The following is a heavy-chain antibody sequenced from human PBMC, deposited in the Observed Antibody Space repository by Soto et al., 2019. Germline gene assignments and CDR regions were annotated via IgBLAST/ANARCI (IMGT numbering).Heavy chain of an antibody. J-gene: IGHJ6*02. V-gene: IGHV4-38-2*01. CDR3: ARSFIVGGSIYYYYGMDV. D-gene: IGHD1-26*01. Sequence: SETLSLTCAVAGYSISSGYYWAWIRQPPGKGLEWIASIFHSGRTYHNPSLKSRVTISVDTSKNQFSLNLSSVTAADTAVYYCARSFIVGGSIYYYYGMDVWGQGTTVTVSS. CDR1: GYSISSGYY. CDR2: IFHSGRT.